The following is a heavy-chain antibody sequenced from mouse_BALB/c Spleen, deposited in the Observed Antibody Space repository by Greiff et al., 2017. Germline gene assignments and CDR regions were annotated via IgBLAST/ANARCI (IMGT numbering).Heavy chain of an antibody. V-gene: IGHV3-6*02. Sequence: EVKVEESGPCLLKPSQSLSLTCSVTGYSITSGYYWNWIRQFPGNKLEWMGYISYDGSNNYNPSLKNRISITRDTSKNQFFLKLNSVTTEDTATYYCATYYRYDVRFDYWGQGTTLTVSS. D-gene: IGHD2-14*01. CDR2: ISYDGSN. CDR3: ATYYRYDVRFDY. J-gene: IGHJ2*01. CDR1: GYSITSGYY.